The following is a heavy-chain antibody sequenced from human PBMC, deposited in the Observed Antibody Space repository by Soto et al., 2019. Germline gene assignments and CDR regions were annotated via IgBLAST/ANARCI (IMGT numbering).Heavy chain of an antibody. J-gene: IGHJ4*02. CDR2: IWYDGSNK. Sequence: GGSLRLSCAASGFTFSSYGMHWVRQAPGKGLEWVAVIWYDGSNKYYADSVKGRFTISRDNSKNTLYLQMNSLRAEETAVYYCAREASSSWYFDYWGQGTLVTVSS. CDR1: GFTFSSYG. D-gene: IGHD6-13*01. V-gene: IGHV3-33*01. CDR3: AREASSSWYFDY.